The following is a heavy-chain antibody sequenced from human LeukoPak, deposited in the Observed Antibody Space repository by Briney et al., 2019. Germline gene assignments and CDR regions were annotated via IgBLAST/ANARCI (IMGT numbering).Heavy chain of an antibody. CDR2: ISGSGGST. D-gene: IGHD5-12*01. CDR3: ARNENSGWGYFDY. V-gene: IGHV3-23*01. CDR1: GFTFSSYA. J-gene: IGHJ4*02. Sequence: GGSLRLSCAASGFTFSSYAMSWVRQAPGKGLEWVSAISGSGGSTYYADSVKGRFTISRDNSKDTLYLQMNSLRAEDTAVYYCARNENSGWGYFDYWGQGTLVTVFS.